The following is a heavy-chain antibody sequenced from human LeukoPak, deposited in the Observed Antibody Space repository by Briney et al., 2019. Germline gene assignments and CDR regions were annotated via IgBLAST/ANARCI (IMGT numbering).Heavy chain of an antibody. V-gene: IGHV3-23*01. CDR3: AKVASGADY. CDR1: GFTFSSYG. D-gene: IGHD6-19*01. Sequence: GGSLRLSCAASGFTFSSYGMSWVRQARGKGLEWVSAIGDHGGSTYYADSVKGRFTISRDNSKSTLYLQMNSLRAEDTAVYYCAKVASGADYWGQGTLVTVSS. CDR2: IGDHGGST. J-gene: IGHJ4*02.